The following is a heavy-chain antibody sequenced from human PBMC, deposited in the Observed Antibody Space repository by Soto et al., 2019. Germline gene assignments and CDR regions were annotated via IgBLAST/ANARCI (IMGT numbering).Heavy chain of an antibody. CDR2: INPSGGST. CDR3: SRVRSSSSSRGDAFYI. V-gene: IGHV1-46*01. CDR1: GYTFTSYY. D-gene: IGHD6-6*01. J-gene: IGHJ3*02. Sequence: QVQLVQSGAEVKKPGASVKVSCKAAGYTFTSYYMHWVRQAPGQGLEWMGIINPSGGSTSYAQKYQGRVTMTRDTSTSTVYMELSSLRSEDTAVYYCSRVRSSSSSRGDAFYIWGPGTMVTGSS.